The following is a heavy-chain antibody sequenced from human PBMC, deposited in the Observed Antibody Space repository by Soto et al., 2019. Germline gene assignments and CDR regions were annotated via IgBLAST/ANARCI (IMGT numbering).Heavy chain of an antibody. Sequence: QVQLVQSGAEVKKPGSSVKVSCKASGGTFSTFTITWVRQAPGQGLEWMGRIIPILGITNYAQKFQGRVTITADKSTSTAYMELSSLTSEDTAVYYCARDLPLVVVPPARGLFDPWGQGTLVTVSS. CDR1: GGTFSTFT. V-gene: IGHV1-69*08. CDR3: ARDLPLVVVPPARGLFDP. CDR2: IIPILGIT. D-gene: IGHD2-2*01. J-gene: IGHJ5*02.